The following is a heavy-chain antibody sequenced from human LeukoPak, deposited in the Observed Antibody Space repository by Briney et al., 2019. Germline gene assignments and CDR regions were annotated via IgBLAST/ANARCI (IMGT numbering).Heavy chain of an antibody. V-gene: IGHV1-2*06. Sequence: RASVKVSCKASGYTFTDYYMQWVRQAPGQGLEWMGRINPNSGGTSYAQKFQGRVTMTRDTSISTAYMELSRLRSDDTAVYYCARERIAVAGVIDYWGQGTLVTVSS. CDR3: ARERIAVAGVIDY. D-gene: IGHD6-19*01. CDR1: GYTFTDYY. J-gene: IGHJ4*02. CDR2: INPNSGGT.